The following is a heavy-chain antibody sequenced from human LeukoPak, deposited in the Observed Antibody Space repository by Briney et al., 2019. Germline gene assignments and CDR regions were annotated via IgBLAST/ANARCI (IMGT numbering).Heavy chain of an antibody. CDR1: GFTFGDYY. Sequence: GGSLRLSCAASGFTFGDYYMSWIRQAPGKGLEWVSSISGGGGNTYYADSVKGRFTISRDNSKNTLYLQMNSLRAEDTAVYHCAKGHSSSWSIFDYWGQGTLVTVSS. J-gene: IGHJ4*02. V-gene: IGHV3-23*01. CDR3: AKGHSSSWSIFDY. CDR2: ISGGGGNT. D-gene: IGHD6-13*01.